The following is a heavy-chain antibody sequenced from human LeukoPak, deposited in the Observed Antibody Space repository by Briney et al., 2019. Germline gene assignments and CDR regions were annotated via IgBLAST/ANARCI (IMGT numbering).Heavy chain of an antibody. V-gene: IGHV3-21*01. D-gene: IGHD5-12*01. Sequence: GGSLRLSCAASGFTFSSYSMNWVRQAPGKGLGWVSSISSSSSYIYYADSVKGRFTISRDNAKNSLYLQMNSLRAEDTAVYYCAREVATISGMDVWGKGTTVTVSS. CDR3: AREVATISGMDV. CDR1: GFTFSSYS. CDR2: ISSSSSYI. J-gene: IGHJ6*04.